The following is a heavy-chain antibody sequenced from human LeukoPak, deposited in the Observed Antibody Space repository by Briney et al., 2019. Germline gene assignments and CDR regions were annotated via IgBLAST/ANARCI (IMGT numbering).Heavy chain of an antibody. CDR1: GGSISSYY. D-gene: IGHD5-18*01. CDR3: ARSGYSYGFHI. V-gene: IGHV4-4*07. J-gene: IGHJ3*02. Sequence: SETLSLTCTVSGGSISSYYWSWIRQPPGKGLEWIGRIYTSGSTNYNPSLKSRVTISVDTSKNQFSLKLSSVTAADTAVYYCARSGYSYGFHIWGQGTMVTASS. CDR2: IYTSGST.